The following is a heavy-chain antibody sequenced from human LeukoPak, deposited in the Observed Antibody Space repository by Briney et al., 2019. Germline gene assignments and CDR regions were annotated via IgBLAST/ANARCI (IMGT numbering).Heavy chain of an antibody. CDR2: IIPILGIA. CDR1: GGTFSSYA. CDR3: ARTSARVLRFLEWPHLSGAFDI. Sequence: SVKVSCKASGGTFSSYAISWVRQAPGQGLEWMGRIIPILGIANYAQKFQGRVTITADKSTSTAYMELSSLRSEDTAVYYCARTSARVLRFLEWPHLSGAFDIWGQGTMVTVSS. J-gene: IGHJ3*02. V-gene: IGHV1-69*04. D-gene: IGHD3-3*01.